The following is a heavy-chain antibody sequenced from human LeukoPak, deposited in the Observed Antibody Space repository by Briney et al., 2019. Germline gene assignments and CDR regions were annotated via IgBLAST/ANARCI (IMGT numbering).Heavy chain of an antibody. CDR1: GFTFSNYV. V-gene: IGHV3-30*04. CDR2: TSTDENLK. J-gene: IGHJ4*02. D-gene: IGHD2-15*01. Sequence: GTSLTLSCAASGFTFSNYVTHWVRQAPGKGLEWVAVTSTDENLKFYADSVKGRFTISRDSSKNTLYLQMNSLRAGDAAVYYCAKAPVTTCSGAYCYPFDYWSQGTLVTVSS. CDR3: AKAPVTTCSGAYCYPFDY.